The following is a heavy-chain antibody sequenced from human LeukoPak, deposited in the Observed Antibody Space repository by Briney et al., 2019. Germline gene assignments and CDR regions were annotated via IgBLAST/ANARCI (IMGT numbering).Heavy chain of an antibody. J-gene: IGHJ4*02. V-gene: IGHV1-8*01. CDR2: MNPNSGNT. D-gene: IGHD2-2*01. CDR1: GYTFTSYD. Sequence: ASVKVSCKASGYTFTSYDINWVRQATGRGLEWMGWMNPNSGNTGYAQKFQGRVTMTRNTSISTAYMELSSLRSEDTAVYYCAREVRCSSTSCYALDYWGQGTLVTVSS. CDR3: AREVRCSSTSCYALDY.